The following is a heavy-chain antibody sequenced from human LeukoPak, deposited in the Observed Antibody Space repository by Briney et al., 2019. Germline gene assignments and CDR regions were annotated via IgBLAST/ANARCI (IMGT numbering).Heavy chain of an antibody. CDR3: ARDTMIVVVNTDY. Sequence: SETLSLTCAVYGGSFSGYYWSWIRQPPGKGLEWIGEINHSGSTYYNPSLKSRVTISVDTSKNQFSLKLSSVTAADTAVYYCARDTMIVVVNTDYWGQGTLVTVSS. V-gene: IGHV4-34*01. CDR2: INHSGST. CDR1: GGSFSGYY. J-gene: IGHJ4*02. D-gene: IGHD3-22*01.